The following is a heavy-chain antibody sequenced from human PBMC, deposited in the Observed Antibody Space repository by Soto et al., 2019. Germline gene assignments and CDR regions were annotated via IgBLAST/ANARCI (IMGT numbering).Heavy chain of an antibody. J-gene: IGHJ4*02. V-gene: IGHV1-18*01. CDR1: GYTFTSYG. CDR3: ARDGLGGFYGSGKNY. Sequence: GASVKVSCKASGYTFTSYGISWVRQAPGQGLEWMGWISGYNGNTNYGQKVQGRVTMTTDTSTSTAYMELRSLRSDDTAVYYCARDGLGGFYGSGKNYWGQGTLVTVSS. D-gene: IGHD3-10*01. CDR2: ISGYNGNT.